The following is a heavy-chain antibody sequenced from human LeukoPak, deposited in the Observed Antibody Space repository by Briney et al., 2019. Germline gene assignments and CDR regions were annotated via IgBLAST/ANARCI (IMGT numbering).Heavy chain of an antibody. Sequence: GGSLRLSCAVSGFTFSSFSTNWVRQAPGKGLEWVSYISSTGSTIYYANSVKGRFTVSRDNAKDSLYLQMNNLRDEDTAVYYCARDLISGDYTFDYWGQGALVAVSS. CDR3: ARDLISGDYTFDY. CDR2: ISSTGSTI. D-gene: IGHD4-11*01. V-gene: IGHV3-48*02. J-gene: IGHJ4*02. CDR1: GFTFSSFS.